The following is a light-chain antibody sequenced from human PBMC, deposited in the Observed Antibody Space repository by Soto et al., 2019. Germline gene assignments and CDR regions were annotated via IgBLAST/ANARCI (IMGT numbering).Light chain of an antibody. CDR1: SSDVGGYNF. V-gene: IGLV2-14*03. J-gene: IGLJ2*01. CDR2: DVS. Sequence: QSVLTQPASVSGSPGQSITISCTGTSSDVGGYNFVSWYQQHPGKAPKLMIYDVSSRPPGVSNRFSGSKSGNTASLTISGLQPEDEADYYCGSYTGNSTLLFGGGTKLTVL. CDR3: GSYTGNSTLL.